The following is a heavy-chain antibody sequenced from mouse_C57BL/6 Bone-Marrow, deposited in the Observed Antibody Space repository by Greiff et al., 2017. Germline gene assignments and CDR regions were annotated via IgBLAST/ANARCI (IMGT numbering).Heavy chain of an antibody. V-gene: IGHV1-66*01. CDR2: IYTGSGNT. D-gene: IGHD1-2*01. Sequence: VQLVESGPELVKPGDSVKLSCKASGYTFTSYYIYWVKQRPGQGLEWIVWIYTGSGNTKYTEQFKGKATMTADKYTSTAYMQLSSLTSEDSAVYYCTRGRLRLTYDKDYWGQGTTLTVSS. J-gene: IGHJ2*01. CDR1: GYTFTSYY. CDR3: TRGRLRLTYDKDY.